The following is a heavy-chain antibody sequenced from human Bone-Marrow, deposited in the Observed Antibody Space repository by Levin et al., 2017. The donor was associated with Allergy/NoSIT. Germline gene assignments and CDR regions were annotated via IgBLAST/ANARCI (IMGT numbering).Heavy chain of an antibody. D-gene: IGHD5-18*01. J-gene: IGHJ4*02. CDR1: GFTFSSYP. CDR3: ARATGEGYSYNTPDY. Sequence: AGGSLRLSCAASGFTFSSYPMNWVRQAPGKGLEWIAYISSSGRTIYYADSVKGRFTISRDDAKQSLYLQMSSLRDEDTALYYCARATGEGYSYNTPDYWGQGTLVTVSS. CDR2: ISSSGRTI. V-gene: IGHV3-48*02.